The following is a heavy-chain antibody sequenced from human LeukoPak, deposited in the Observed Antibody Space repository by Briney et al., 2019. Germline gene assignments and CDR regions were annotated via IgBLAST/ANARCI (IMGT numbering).Heavy chain of an antibody. CDR1: GFTFSSYA. V-gene: IGHV3-7*03. J-gene: IGHJ6*02. CDR3: ARNNGMDV. Sequence: GGSLRLSCAASGFTFSSYAMTWVRQVPGRGPEWVANVNRDGSETYYLDSVKGRFTISKDNAKNSLYLQMNSLRAEDTALYHCARNNGMDVWGQGTRSSSP. CDR2: VNRDGSET.